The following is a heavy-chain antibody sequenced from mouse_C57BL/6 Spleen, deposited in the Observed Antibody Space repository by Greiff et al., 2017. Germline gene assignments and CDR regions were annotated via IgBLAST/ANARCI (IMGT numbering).Heavy chain of an antibody. D-gene: IGHD1-1*01. Sequence: HVQLQQPGAELVRPGSSVKLSCKASGYTFTSYWMHWVKQRPIQGLEWIGNIDPSDSETHYNQKFKDKATLTVDKSSSTAYMQLSSLTSEDSAVYYCARSIYYYGSSWRDYAFDYWGQGTSLTVSS. CDR1: GYTFTSYW. CDR3: ARSIYYYGSSWRDYAFDY. V-gene: IGHV1-52*01. CDR2: IDPSDSET. J-gene: IGHJ4*01.